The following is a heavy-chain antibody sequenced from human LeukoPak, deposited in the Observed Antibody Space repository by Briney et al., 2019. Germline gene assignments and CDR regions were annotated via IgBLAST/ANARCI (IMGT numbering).Heavy chain of an antibody. Sequence: GGSPRLSCAASGLTVSSNYMTWVRQAPGKGLEWVSVLYGGGSTYYIDSVKGRFTISRDDSRNTLYLQMNSLRAEDTAVYYCARDGEEMARGYYYGMDVWGQGTTVTVSS. CDR1: GLTVSSNY. V-gene: IGHV3-53*01. J-gene: IGHJ6*02. CDR3: ARDGEEMARGYYYGMDV. D-gene: IGHD5-24*01. CDR2: LYGGGST.